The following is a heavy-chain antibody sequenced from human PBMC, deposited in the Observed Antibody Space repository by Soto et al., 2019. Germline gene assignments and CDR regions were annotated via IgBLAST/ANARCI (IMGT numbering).Heavy chain of an antibody. Sequence: QVQLVQSGAEVKKPGASVKVSCKASGYTFTSYGISWVRQAPGQGLEWMGWLSTYNGNTNYAQKLQGRVTMTTDTSKSTVYMELRSLRYDDTAVYYCAKEGGVGVYSFDYWGQGTLVTVSS. D-gene: IGHD3-10*01. V-gene: IGHV1-18*01. CDR3: AKEGGVGVYSFDY. CDR1: GYTFTSYG. CDR2: LSTYNGNT. J-gene: IGHJ4*02.